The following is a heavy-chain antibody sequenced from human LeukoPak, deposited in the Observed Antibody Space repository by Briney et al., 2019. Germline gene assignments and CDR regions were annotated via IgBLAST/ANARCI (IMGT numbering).Heavy chain of an antibody. CDR3: ARDLIPEFDSSGYYYAAGAFDY. V-gene: IGHV3-33*01. CDR1: GFTFSSYG. CDR2: IWYDGSNK. J-gene: IGHJ4*02. D-gene: IGHD3-22*01. Sequence: PGGSLRLSCAASGFTFSSYGMHRVRQAPGKGLEWVAVIWYDGSNKYYADSVKGRFTISRDNSKNTLYLQMNSLRAEDTAVYYCARDLIPEFDSSGYYYAAGAFDYWGQGTLVTVSS.